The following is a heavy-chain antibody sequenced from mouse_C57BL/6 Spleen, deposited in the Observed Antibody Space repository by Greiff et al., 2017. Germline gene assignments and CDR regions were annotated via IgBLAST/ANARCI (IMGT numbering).Heavy chain of an antibody. CDR1: GYTFTDYY. V-gene: IGHV1-26*01. CDR3: ARGGDYDGGYFDY. CDR2: INPNNGGT. Sequence: VQLQQSGPELVKPGASVKISCKASGYTFTDYYMNWVKQSHGKSLEWIGDINPNNGGTRYNQKFKGKATLTVDKSSSTAYMELRSLTSEDSAVYYCARGGDYDGGYFDYWGQGTTLTVSS. J-gene: IGHJ2*01. D-gene: IGHD2-4*01.